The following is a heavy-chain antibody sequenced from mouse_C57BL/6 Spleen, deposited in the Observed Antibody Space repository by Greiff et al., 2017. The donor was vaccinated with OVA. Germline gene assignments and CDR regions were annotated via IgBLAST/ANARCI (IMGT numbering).Heavy chain of an antibody. V-gene: IGHV1-59*01. Sequence: QVQLQQPGAELVRPGTSVKLSCKASGYTFTSYWVHWVKQRPGQGLEWIGVIDPSDSYTNYNQKFKGKATLTVDTSSSTAYMQLSSLTSEDSAVYYCARTYDYDGFDYWGQGTTLTVSS. CDR1: GYTFTSYW. CDR2: IDPSDSYT. J-gene: IGHJ2*01. CDR3: ARTYDYDGFDY. D-gene: IGHD2-4*01.